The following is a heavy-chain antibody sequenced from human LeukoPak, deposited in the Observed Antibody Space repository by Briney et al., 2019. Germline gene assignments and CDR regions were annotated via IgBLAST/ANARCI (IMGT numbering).Heavy chain of an antibody. CDR1: GYTFTGYY. CDR3: ARVLSSGWFLDP. V-gene: IGHV1-2*02. Sequence: ASVKVSCKASGYTFTGYYMYWVRQAPGQGLEWMGWINPNSGGTNYAQKFQGRVTMTRDTSIGTAYMELSRLRSDDTAVYYCARVLSSGWFLDPWGQGTLVTVSS. J-gene: IGHJ5*02. CDR2: INPNSGGT. D-gene: IGHD6-19*01.